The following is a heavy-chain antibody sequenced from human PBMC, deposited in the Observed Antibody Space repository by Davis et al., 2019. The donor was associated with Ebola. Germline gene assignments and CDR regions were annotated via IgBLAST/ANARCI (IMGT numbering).Heavy chain of an antibody. Sequence: AASVKVSCKASGYTFTSCGISWVRQAPGQGLEWMGWISAYTGDTNYAQTFQGRVTMTTDTSTSTAYMELRSLRSDDTAVYYCARDVVVVAATDWFDPWGQGTLVTVSS. CDR3: ARDVVVVAATDWFDP. J-gene: IGHJ5*02. V-gene: IGHV1-18*01. D-gene: IGHD2-15*01. CDR2: ISAYTGDT. CDR1: GYTFTSCG.